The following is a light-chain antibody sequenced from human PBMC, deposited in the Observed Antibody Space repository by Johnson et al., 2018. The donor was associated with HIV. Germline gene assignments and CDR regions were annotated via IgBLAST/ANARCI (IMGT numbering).Light chain of an antibody. CDR1: SSNIGKNY. Sequence: QSVLTQPPSVSAAPGQKVTISCSGSSSNIGKNYVSWYQQLPGTAPKLLIYDNNKRPSGIPDRFSGSKSGTSATLGITALQTGDEADYYCGTWDSSLGAYVFGTGPKVTVL. V-gene: IGLV1-51*01. CDR2: DNN. J-gene: IGLJ1*01. CDR3: GTWDSSLGAYV.